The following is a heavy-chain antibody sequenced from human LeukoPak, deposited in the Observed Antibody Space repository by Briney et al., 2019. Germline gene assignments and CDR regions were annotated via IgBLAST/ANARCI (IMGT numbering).Heavy chain of an antibody. CDR1: GFPFSDFP. D-gene: IGHD3-10*01. CDR2: IGYGGRHK. Sequence: HPGGSLRLSCAVSGFPFSDFPFHWVRQAPGKGLEWVADIGYGGRHKYYADSVKGRFTISRDDSKSTLFLQMNTLRPDDTAVYYCARDMVKGAPDYLDYWGQGTLVTVSS. V-gene: IGHV3-30*14. CDR3: ARDMVKGAPDYLDY. J-gene: IGHJ4*02.